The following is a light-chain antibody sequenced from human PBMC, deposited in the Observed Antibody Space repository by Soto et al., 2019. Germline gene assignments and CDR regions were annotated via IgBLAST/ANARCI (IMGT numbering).Light chain of an antibody. Sequence: DIVLTQSPYTLSLSPGERATLSCRASQSVSSNYLAWYQQKPGQAPRLLIYCASTRATGIPDRFSGSGSGTDFPLTISRLEPEDFAVYYCQQYGSSSYTFGQGTRLEIK. J-gene: IGKJ2*01. CDR3: QQYGSSSYT. V-gene: IGKV3-20*01. CDR2: CAS. CDR1: QSVSSNY.